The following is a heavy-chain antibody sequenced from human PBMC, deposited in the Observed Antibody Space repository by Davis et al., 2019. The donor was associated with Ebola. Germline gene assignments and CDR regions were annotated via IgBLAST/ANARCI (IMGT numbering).Heavy chain of an antibody. Sequence: AASVKVSCKASGYTFTGYFMHWVRQAPGQGLEWMGWINPNSGGTNYAQKFQGRVTMTRDTSISTAYMGLSRLRSDDTAVYYCVTNVLRFLGGMDVWGQGTTVTVSS. CDR3: VTNVLRFLGGMDV. D-gene: IGHD3-3*01. V-gene: IGHV1-2*02. CDR1: GYTFTGYF. J-gene: IGHJ6*02. CDR2: INPNSGGT.